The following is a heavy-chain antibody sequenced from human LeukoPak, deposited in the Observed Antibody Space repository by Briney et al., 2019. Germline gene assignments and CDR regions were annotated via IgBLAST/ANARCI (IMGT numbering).Heavy chain of an antibody. CDR2: IYYSGST. D-gene: IGHD6-19*01. V-gene: IGHV4-59*01. CDR1: GGSISRYH. J-gene: IGHJ4*02. Sequence: PSETLSLTCSVSGGSISRYHWSWIRQPPGKGLEWIGYIYYSGSTNYNPSLKSRVTISIDTSKNRFSLKLSSVTAADTAVYYCARSEFSRGWYIFDYWGQGTLVTVSS. CDR3: ARSEFSRGWYIFDY.